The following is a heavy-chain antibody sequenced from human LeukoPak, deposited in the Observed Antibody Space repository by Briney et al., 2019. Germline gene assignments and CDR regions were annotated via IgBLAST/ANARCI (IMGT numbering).Heavy chain of an antibody. D-gene: IGHD1-7*01. CDR1: GFALRDYG. J-gene: IGHJ4*02. CDR2: ISNTADNT. V-gene: IGHV3-23*01. Sequence: GESLRLSCVVSGFALRDYGMAWVRQTPERGLEWVSTISNTADNTHYADSVKYRFLVSRDNSKDTLYLQMFNLRVEDTGVYYCTKDCCNYSLDSWGQGTRVTVSP. CDR3: TKDCCNYSLDS.